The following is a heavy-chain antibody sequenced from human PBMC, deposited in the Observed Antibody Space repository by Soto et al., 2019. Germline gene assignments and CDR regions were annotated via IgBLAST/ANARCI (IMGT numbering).Heavy chain of an antibody. J-gene: IGHJ2*01. CDR2: INAGNGNT. Sequence: ASVKVSCKASGYTFRNYGIHWVRQAPGQRLEWMGWINAGNGNTKYSQKFQDRVTITRDTSATTAYMELSSLRSEDTAVFYCARSGYSSGWYHWYFDLWGRGTLVTVSS. CDR3: ARSGYSSGWYHWYFDL. CDR1: GYTFRNYG. V-gene: IGHV1-3*01. D-gene: IGHD6-19*01.